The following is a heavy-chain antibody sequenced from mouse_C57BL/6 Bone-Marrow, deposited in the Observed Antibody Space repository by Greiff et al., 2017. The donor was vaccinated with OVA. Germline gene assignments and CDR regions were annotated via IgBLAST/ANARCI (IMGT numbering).Heavy chain of an antibody. V-gene: IGHV1-55*01. Sequence: VQLKQPGAELVKPGASVKMSCKASGYTFTSYWITWVKQRPGQGLEWIGDIYPGSGSTNYNEKFKSKATLTVDTSSSTAYMQLSSLTSEDSAVYYCARHITTVVATVDYWGQGTTLTVSS. CDR2: IYPGSGST. D-gene: IGHD1-1*01. CDR1: GYTFTSYW. CDR3: ARHITTVVATVDY. J-gene: IGHJ2*01.